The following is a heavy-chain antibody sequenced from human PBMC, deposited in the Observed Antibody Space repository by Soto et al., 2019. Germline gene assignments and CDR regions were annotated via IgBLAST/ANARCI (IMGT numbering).Heavy chain of an antibody. Sequence: QVQLVEAGGGVVQPGRSLRLSCAASGFTFNSYGMHCVRQAPGKGLEGVAGISYDGSNNYYADSVKGRFTISRDYSKNTLNLQMNSLRAEDTAVYYCAKDQFELHGAVDIWGQGTMVTVSS. CDR3: AKDQFELHGAVDI. J-gene: IGHJ3*02. V-gene: IGHV3-30*18. CDR2: ISYDGSNN. D-gene: IGHD1-26*01. CDR1: GFTFNSYG.